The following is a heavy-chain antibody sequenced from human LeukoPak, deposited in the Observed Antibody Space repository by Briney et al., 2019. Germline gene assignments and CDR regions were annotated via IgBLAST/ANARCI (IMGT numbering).Heavy chain of an antibody. D-gene: IGHD6-13*01. V-gene: IGHV1-8*01. CDR2: MNPNSGNT. Sequence: ASVKVSCKASGYTFTSYDINWVRQATGQGLEWMGWMNPNSGNTGYAQKLQGRVTMTRNTSISTAYMELSSLRPEDTAVYYCARGRQQLVRYYFDYWGQGTLVTVSS. CDR1: GYTFTSYD. J-gene: IGHJ4*02. CDR3: ARGRQQLVRYYFDY.